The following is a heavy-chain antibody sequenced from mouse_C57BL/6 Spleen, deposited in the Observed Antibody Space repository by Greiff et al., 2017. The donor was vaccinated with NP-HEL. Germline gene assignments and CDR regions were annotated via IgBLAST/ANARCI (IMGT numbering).Heavy chain of an antibody. CDR3: ARHGYYGSSYYYAMDY. Sequence: QVQLQQPGAELVKPGASVKMSCKASGYTFTSYWITWVKQRPGHGLEWIGDIYPGSGSTNYNEKFKSKATLTVDTSSSTAYMQLSSLTSEDSAVYYCARHGYYGSSYYYAMDYWGQGTSVTVSS. CDR2: IYPGSGST. J-gene: IGHJ4*01. V-gene: IGHV1-55*01. CDR1: GYTFTSYW. D-gene: IGHD1-1*01.